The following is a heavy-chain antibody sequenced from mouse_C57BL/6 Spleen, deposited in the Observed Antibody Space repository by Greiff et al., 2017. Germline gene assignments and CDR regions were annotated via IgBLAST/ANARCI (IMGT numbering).Heavy chain of an antibody. V-gene: IGHV1-62-2*01. D-gene: IGHD1-1*01. CDR1: GYTFTEYT. J-gene: IGHJ2*01. CDR3: ERNEDQTVVATQGYFDY. Sequence: VQLQQSGAELVKPGASVKLSCKASGYTFTEYTIHWVKQRSGQGLEWIGWFYPGSGSIKYNEKFKDKATLTADKSSSTVYMELSRLTSEDYAVYFCERNEDQTVVATQGYFDYWGQGTTLTVSS. CDR2: FYPGSGSI.